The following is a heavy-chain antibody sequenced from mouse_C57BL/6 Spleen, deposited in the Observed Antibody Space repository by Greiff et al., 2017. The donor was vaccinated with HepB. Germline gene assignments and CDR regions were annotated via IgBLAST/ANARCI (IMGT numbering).Heavy chain of an antibody. J-gene: IGHJ3*01. V-gene: IGHV14-4*01. CDR1: GFNIKDDY. CDR2: IDPENGDT. CDR3: TTWATVGATRAY. Sequence: VQLQQSGAELVRPGASVKLSCTASGFNIKDDYMHWVKQRPEQGLEWIGWIDPENGDTEYASKFQGKATITADTSSNTAYLQLSSLTSEDTAVYYCTTWATVGATRAYWGQGTLVTVSA. D-gene: IGHD1-1*01.